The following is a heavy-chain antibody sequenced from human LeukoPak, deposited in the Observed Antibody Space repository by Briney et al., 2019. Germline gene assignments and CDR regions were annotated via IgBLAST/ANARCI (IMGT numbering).Heavy chain of an antibody. D-gene: IGHD6-19*01. CDR3: ARGPTSRSIIGVYSSGWSLDY. Sequence: SETLSLTCAVYGGSFSGYYWSWIRQPPGKGLEWIGEINHNGSTNYSPSLKSRVTISVDTSKNQFSLKLSSVTAADTAVYYCARGPTSRSIIGVYSSGWSLDYWGQGTLVTVSS. J-gene: IGHJ4*02. CDR2: INHNGST. CDR1: GGSFSGYY. V-gene: IGHV4-34*01.